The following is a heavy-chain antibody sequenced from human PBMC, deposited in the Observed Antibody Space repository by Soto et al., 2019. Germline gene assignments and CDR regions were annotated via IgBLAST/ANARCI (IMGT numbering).Heavy chain of an antibody. CDR1: GGSISSYY. D-gene: IGHD6-13*01. Sequence: TSETLSLTCTVSGGSISSYYWSWIRQPPGKGLEWIGYIYYSGSTNYNPSLKSRVTISVDTSKNQFSLKLSSVTAADTAVYYCARVDSSSWYYFDYWGQGTLVTVSS. CDR2: IYYSGST. J-gene: IGHJ4*02. V-gene: IGHV4-59*01. CDR3: ARVDSSSWYYFDY.